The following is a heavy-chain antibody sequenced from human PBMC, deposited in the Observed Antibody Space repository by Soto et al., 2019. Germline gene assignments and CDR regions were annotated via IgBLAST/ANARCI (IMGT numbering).Heavy chain of an antibody. Sequence: QVQLVESGGGVVQPGRSLRLSCAASGFTFSSYAMHWVRQAPGKGLEWVAVISYDGSNKYYADSVKGRFTISRDNSKNTLYLQMNSLRAEDTAVYYCARDVAREVAGNFDLWGRGSLVTVSS. CDR2: ISYDGSNK. CDR1: GFTFSSYA. CDR3: ARDVAREVAGNFDL. J-gene: IGHJ2*01. D-gene: IGHD6-19*01. V-gene: IGHV3-30-3*01.